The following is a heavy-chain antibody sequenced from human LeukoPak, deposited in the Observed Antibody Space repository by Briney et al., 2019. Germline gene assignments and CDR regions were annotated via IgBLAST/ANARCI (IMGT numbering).Heavy chain of an antibody. CDR3: AKSPGTTVTTTPLDY. Sequence: GGSLRLSCAASGFTFSSYWMHWVRQAPGKGLVWVSRINSDGSSTSYADSVKGRFTISRDNAKNTLYLKMNSLRAEDTAVYYCAKSPGTTVTTTPLDYWGQGTLVTVSS. V-gene: IGHV3-74*01. D-gene: IGHD4-17*01. CDR2: INSDGSST. J-gene: IGHJ4*02. CDR1: GFTFSSYW.